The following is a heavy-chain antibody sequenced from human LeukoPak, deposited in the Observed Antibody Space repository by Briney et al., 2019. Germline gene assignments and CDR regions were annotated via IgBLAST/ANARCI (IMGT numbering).Heavy chain of an antibody. CDR1: GGSISGYY. J-gene: IGHJ3*02. V-gene: IGHV4-59*08. CDR3: ARYTSGGGAFDI. Sequence: SETLSLTCTVSGGSISGYYWSWLRQPPGEGLEGIGYIYYSGSANYNPSLKSRVTILVDTSKNQFSLKLTSVTAADTAVYYCARYTSGGGAFDIWGQGTMVTVSS. CDR2: IYYSGSA. D-gene: IGHD6-19*01.